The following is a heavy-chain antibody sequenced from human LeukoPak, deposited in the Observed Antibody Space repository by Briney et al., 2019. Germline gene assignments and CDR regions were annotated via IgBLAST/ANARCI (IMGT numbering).Heavy chain of an antibody. CDR1: GGTCRSYE. Sequence: PGGSLRLSCAVSGGTCRSYELYWGCQAPGQGLEWVSYISSSGSTIYYADSVKGRFTISRDNAKNSLYRQMNSLRAEDTAVYFCARGTCLDVWGQGTTVTVSS. V-gene: IGHV3-48*03. J-gene: IGHJ6*02. CDR2: ISSSGSTI. CDR3: ARGTCLDV.